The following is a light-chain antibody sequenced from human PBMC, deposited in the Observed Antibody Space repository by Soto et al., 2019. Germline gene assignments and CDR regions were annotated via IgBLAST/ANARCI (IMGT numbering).Light chain of an antibody. J-gene: IGKJ2*01. Sequence: DIQLTQSPSFLSASVGDRVTITCRASQGILSDLAWYQQEPGKAPNLLIYTASTLQSGVPSRFSGSGSGTEFTLTIISLQPEDFATYYCQQLNSFPYTFGQGTKLEIK. V-gene: IGKV1-9*01. CDR2: TAS. CDR1: QGILSD. CDR3: QQLNSFPYT.